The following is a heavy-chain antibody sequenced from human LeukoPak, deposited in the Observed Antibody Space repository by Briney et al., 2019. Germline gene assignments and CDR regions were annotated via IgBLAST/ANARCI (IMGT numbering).Heavy chain of an antibody. D-gene: IGHD3-16*02. J-gene: IGHJ4*02. Sequence: ASVKVSCKAPGYTLRSYGITWVRQAPGQGLEWMGWISAYNGNTKYPQKLQGRVTMTTDTSTSTAYMELRSLRSEDTAVYYCAFIDYVWGSYRRAPSFDYWGQGTLVTVSS. CDR2: ISAYNGNT. CDR1: GYTLRSYG. V-gene: IGHV1-18*01. CDR3: AFIDYVWGSYRRAPSFDY.